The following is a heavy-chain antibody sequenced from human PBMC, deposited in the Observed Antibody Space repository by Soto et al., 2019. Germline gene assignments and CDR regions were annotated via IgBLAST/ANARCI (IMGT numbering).Heavy chain of an antibody. D-gene: IGHD2-15*01. CDR1: GYTFTSYS. Sequence: ASVKVSCKASGYTFTSYSMHWVRQAPGQGLEWMGIINPSSGRTSYAQNFQGRVTMTSDTSTSIAYMEMSSLKSEDTAVYYCARDHNFGFILYAMDVWGQGTALTVSS. CDR2: INPSSGRT. V-gene: IGHV1-46*01. J-gene: IGHJ6*02. CDR3: ARDHNFGFILYAMDV.